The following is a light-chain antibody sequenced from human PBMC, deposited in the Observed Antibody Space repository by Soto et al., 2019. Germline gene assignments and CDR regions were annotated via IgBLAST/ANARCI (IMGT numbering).Light chain of an antibody. CDR1: QSIDIW. CDR2: KAS. Sequence: DIPMTQSPSTLSASVGDRVTITCRASQSIDIWLAWYQQKPGKAPNLLIYKASILKSGVPSRFSGSGSGTEFTLTISRLQSDDFASYYCQQYESYPLTFGGGTKVEIK. V-gene: IGKV1-5*03. CDR3: QQYESYPLT. J-gene: IGKJ4*01.